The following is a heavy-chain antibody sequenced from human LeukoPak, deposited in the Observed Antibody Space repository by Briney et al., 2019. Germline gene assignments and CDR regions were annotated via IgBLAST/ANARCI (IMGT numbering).Heavy chain of an antibody. CDR3: AAHPPLYCSSPTCPSPLDS. D-gene: IGHD2/OR15-2a*01. V-gene: IGHV3-43*01. Sequence: HPGGSLRLSCAASGFTFNDYIMYWVRQAPGKGLEWVSLISWDGDTTYYADSVEGRFIISRDNSKNSLYLQMNSLRIEDTALYYCAAHPPLYCSSPTCPSPLDSWGQGTLVTVSS. CDR1: GFTFNDYI. J-gene: IGHJ5*01. CDR2: ISWDGDTT.